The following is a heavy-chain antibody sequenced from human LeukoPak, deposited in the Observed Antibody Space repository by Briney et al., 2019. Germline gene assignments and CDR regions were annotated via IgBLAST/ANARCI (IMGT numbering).Heavy chain of an antibody. CDR2: THYSGST. Sequence: SETLSLTCTVSGGSISSGDYYWSWIRQPPGKGLEWIGYTHYSGSTNYNPSLKSRVTISVDTSKNQFSLKLSSVAAADTAVYYCARDLAAAGRVWFDPWGQGTLVTVSS. V-gene: IGHV4-61*08. D-gene: IGHD6-13*01. CDR3: ARDLAAAGRVWFDP. J-gene: IGHJ5*02. CDR1: GGSISSGDYY.